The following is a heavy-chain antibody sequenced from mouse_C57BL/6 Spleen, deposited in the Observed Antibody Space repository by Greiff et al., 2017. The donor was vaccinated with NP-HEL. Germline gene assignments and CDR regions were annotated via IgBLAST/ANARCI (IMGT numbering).Heavy chain of an antibody. Sequence: VQLQQSGAELVKPGASVKLSCTASGFNIKDYYMHWVKQRTEQGLEWIGRIDPEDGETKYVPKFQGKATITADTSSNTAYLQLSSLTSEDTAVYYCAHYSNYEAWFAYWGQGTLVTVSA. CDR2: IDPEDGET. D-gene: IGHD2-5*01. CDR1: GFNIKDYY. CDR3: AHYSNYEAWFAY. J-gene: IGHJ3*01. V-gene: IGHV14-2*01.